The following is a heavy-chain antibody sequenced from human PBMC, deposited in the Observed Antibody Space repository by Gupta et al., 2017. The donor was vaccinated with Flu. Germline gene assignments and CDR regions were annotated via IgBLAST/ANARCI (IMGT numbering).Heavy chain of an antibody. CDR1: TFSSYE. CDR2: ISSSGSTI. V-gene: IGHV3-48*03. Sequence: TFSSYEMNWVRQAPGKGLEWVSYISSSGSTIYYADSVKGRFTISRDNAKNSLYLQMNSLRAEDTAVYYCARSKDTYYFDYWGQGTLVTVSS. CDR3: ARSKDTYYFDY. J-gene: IGHJ4*02.